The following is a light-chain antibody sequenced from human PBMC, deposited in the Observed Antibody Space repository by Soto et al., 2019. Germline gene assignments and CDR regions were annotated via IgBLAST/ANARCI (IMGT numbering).Light chain of an antibody. V-gene: IGLV1-40*01. CDR3: QSYDSSLSVV. Sequence: QSVLTQPPSVSGAPGQRVTISCTGISSNIGAGYNVHWYQHLPGTAPKLLIYVNSNRPSGVPDRFSGSKSGTSASLAITGLQAEDEADYYCQSYDSSLSVVFGGGTKLTVL. J-gene: IGLJ2*01. CDR2: VNS. CDR1: SSNIGAGYN.